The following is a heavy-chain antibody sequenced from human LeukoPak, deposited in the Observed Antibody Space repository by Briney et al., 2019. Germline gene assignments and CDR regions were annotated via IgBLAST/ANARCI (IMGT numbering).Heavy chain of an antibody. V-gene: IGHV3-7*01. CDR1: GFTFRW. CDR3: VRGCWPLDF. J-gene: IGHJ4*02. CDR2: IKEDGSEK. Sequence: PGGSLRLSCAVSGFTFRWMSWVRQILGKGLEWVATIKEDGSEKYYVDSVKGRFTISRDNAKNSLSLEMNRLRAEDTAVYYCVRGCWPLDFWGQGTLVTVSS.